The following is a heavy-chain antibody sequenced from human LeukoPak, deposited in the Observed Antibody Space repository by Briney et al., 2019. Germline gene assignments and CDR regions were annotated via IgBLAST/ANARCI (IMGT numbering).Heavy chain of an antibody. CDR1: GFTFSHYG. V-gene: IGHV3-33*06. D-gene: IGHD4-11*01. CDR2: IWSDGTNT. J-gene: IGHJ4*02. CDR3: AKDAQRGFDYSNSLDK. Sequence: QPGRSLRLSCATSGFTFSHYGMHWVRQAPGKGLERVAVIWSDGTNTYYGDPVKGRFTISRDNFQRTVYLQMNSLRAEDTAVYYCAKDAQRGFDYSNSLDKWGQGTLVTVSS.